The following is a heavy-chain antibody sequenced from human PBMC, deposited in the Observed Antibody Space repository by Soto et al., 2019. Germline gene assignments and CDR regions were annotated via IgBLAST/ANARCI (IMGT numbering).Heavy chain of an antibody. CDR1: GGTFSSYA. CDR3: ARVSDCSSTSCPKGYYGMDV. Sequence: QVRLVQSGAEVKKPGSSVKVSCKASGGTFSSYAISWVRQAPGQGLEWMGGIIPIFGTANYAQKFQGRVTITADESTSTAYMELSSLRSEDTAVYYCARVSDCSSTSCPKGYYGMDVWGQGTTVTVSS. J-gene: IGHJ6*02. V-gene: IGHV1-69*01. D-gene: IGHD2-2*01. CDR2: IIPIFGTA.